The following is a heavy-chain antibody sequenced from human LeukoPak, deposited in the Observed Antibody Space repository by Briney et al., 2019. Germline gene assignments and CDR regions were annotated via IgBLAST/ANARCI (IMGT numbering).Heavy chain of an antibody. D-gene: IGHD2-21*02. Sequence: PSETLSLTCTVSGGSISSYYWSWIRQPPGKGLEWIGYIYYSGSTNYNPSLKSRVTISVDTSKNQFSLKLSSVTAADTAVYYCARVGSHCGGDCYFDYWGQGTLVTVSS. CDR3: ARVGSHCGGDCYFDY. CDR2: IYYSGST. J-gene: IGHJ4*02. CDR1: GGSISSYY. V-gene: IGHV4-59*01.